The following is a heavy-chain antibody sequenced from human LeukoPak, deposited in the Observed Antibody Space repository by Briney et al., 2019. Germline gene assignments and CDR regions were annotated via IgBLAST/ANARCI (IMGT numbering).Heavy chain of an antibody. Sequence: GGSLRLSCAASGFHFPSSWMSWVRQAPGKGPEWVGHVSPDGGVKAYVDSVRGRFAVSRDNTENSLFLQINSLKAEDTAVYYCAKDLGWLQFDYWGQENLVTVSS. V-gene: IGHV3-7*05. CDR1: GFHFPSSW. D-gene: IGHD5-24*01. CDR3: AKDLGWLQFDY. CDR2: VSPDGGVK. J-gene: IGHJ4*02.